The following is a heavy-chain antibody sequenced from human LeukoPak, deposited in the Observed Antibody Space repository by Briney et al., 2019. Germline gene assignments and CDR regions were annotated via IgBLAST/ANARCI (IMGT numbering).Heavy chain of an antibody. J-gene: IGHJ5*02. CDR1: GFTFSDYY. D-gene: IGHD2-2*01. V-gene: IGHV3-11*04. CDR2: ISRSGSTI. Sequence: AGGSLRLFCAASGFTFSDYYMSWIRQAPGKGLEWVSYISRSGSTIYYADSVKGRFTISRDNAKNSLYLQMNSLRADDTAVYYWAIDRRGYCRRTSCSWFDPWGQGTLVTVSS. CDR3: AIDRRGYCRRTSCSWFDP.